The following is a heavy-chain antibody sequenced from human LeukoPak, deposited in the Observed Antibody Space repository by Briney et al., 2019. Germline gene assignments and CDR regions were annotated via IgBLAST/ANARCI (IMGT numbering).Heavy chain of an antibody. CDR3: ARDRKSYITAMVMRAFDI. J-gene: IGHJ3*02. V-gene: IGHV4-59*06. CDR1: GGSISSYY. CDR2: IYYSGGT. Sequence: PSETLSLTCTVSGGSISSYYWSWIRQHPGKGLEWIGYIYYSGGTYYNPSLKSRVTISVDTSKNQFSLKLSSVTAADTAVYYCARDRKSYITAMVMRAFDIWAKGQWSPSLQ. D-gene: IGHD5-18*01.